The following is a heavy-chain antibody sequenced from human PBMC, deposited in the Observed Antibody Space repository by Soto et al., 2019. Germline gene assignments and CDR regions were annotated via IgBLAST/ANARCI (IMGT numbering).Heavy chain of an antibody. CDR2: IDPSDSSI. CDR3: QRHRSTEDGYNYQLFDF. D-gene: IGHD5-12*01. J-gene: IGHJ4*02. V-gene: IGHV5-10-1*01. CDR1: GYTFTNYL. Sequence: PGDSLKISFKFAGYTFTNYLIICVLQMPGRGLEWMWRIDPSDSSIAYNPSFQGHVTFSADKSITTAYLHWSSLRASDTAIYSCQRHRSTEDGYNYQLFDFCGQGALVTVYS.